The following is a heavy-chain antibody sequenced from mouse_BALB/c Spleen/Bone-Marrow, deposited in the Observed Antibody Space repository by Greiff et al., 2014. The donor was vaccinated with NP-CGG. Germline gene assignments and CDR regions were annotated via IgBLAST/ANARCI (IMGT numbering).Heavy chain of an antibody. Sequence: QVQLQQSGPGLVQPSQSLSITCTVSGFSLTSYGVHWVRQPPGKGLEWLGVIWSGGSTDYNAAFISRLSISKDNSKSQVFFKMNSLQADDTAMYYCARKAYYYAMDYWGQGTSVIASS. CDR1: GFSLTSYG. CDR3: ARKAYYYAMDY. V-gene: IGHV2-4*02. J-gene: IGHJ4*01. CDR2: IWSGGST.